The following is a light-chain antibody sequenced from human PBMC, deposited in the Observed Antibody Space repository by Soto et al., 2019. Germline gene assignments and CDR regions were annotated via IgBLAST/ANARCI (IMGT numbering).Light chain of an antibody. CDR1: TSDVGGHNS. Sequence: QPVLTQPASVSGSPGQSITISCTGTTSDVGGHNSVSWFQQHPGKAPKLIIYQVSSRPSDISNRFSGSKSGNTASLTISGLQAEDEADYYCNSYSSDITPYVFGTGTKVTVL. J-gene: IGLJ1*01. V-gene: IGLV2-14*01. CDR2: QVS. CDR3: NSYSSDITPYV.